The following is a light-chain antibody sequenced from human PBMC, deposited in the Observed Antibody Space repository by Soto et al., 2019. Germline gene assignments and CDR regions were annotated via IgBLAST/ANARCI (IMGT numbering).Light chain of an antibody. CDR1: SSDVGGYNY. V-gene: IGLV2-14*01. CDR2: EVS. J-gene: IGLJ1*01. CDR3: SSYTTSSTVV. Sequence: QSVLTQPASVSGSPGQSITISCTGTSSDVGGYNYVSWYQQHPGKAPKLMIYEVSNRPSGVSIRFSGSKSGNTASLTISGLQPEDEADYYCSSYTTSSTVVFGTGTKVTV.